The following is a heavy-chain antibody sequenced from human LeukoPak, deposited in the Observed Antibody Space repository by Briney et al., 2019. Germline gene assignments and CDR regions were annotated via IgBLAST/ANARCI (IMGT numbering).Heavy chain of an antibody. V-gene: IGHV1-69*04. CDR2: IIPILDIP. CDR1: GGTFSSYG. J-gene: IGHJ4*02. Sequence: ASVNVSCKASGGTFSSYGIDGVRQPPGQGVEWMGRIIPILDIPEDAQTFQGRVTITADKSTSTAYMALSSLRSEDTPVYYCARWPGYCSSTSCPYSFDFWGQGTLVTVSS. CDR3: ARWPGYCSSTSCPYSFDF. D-gene: IGHD2-2*01.